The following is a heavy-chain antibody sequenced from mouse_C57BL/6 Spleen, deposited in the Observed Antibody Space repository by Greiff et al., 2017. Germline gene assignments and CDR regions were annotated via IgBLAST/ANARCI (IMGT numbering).Heavy chain of an antibody. D-gene: IGHD4-1*01. V-gene: IGHV3-6*01. J-gene: IGHJ4*01. CDR1: GYSITSGYY. CDR3: ARDNWDYYAMDC. Sequence: EVKLMESGPGLVQPSQSLSLTCSVPGYSITSGYYWHWIRQFPGNKLEWMGYISYDGSNNYNPSLTNRISITRDTSKNQCFLKLNSVTTEDTATYYCARDNWDYYAMDCWGQGTSVTVSS. CDR2: ISYDGSN.